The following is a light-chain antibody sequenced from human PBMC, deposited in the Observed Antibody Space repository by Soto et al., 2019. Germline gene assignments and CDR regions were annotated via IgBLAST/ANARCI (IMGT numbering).Light chain of an antibody. CDR1: QSISRW. Sequence: DIQMTQSPSTLSASVGDRVTITCRASQSISRWLALYQQKPGKAPKLLIYKASTLKSGVPSRFSGSGSGTSFTLTISSLQPEDFATYYCQQLLSYPITFGQGT. V-gene: IGKV1-5*03. CDR2: KAS. CDR3: QQLLSYPIT. J-gene: IGKJ5*01.